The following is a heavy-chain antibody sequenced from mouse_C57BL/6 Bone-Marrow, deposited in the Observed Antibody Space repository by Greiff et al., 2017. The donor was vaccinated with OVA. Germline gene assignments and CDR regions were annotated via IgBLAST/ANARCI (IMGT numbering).Heavy chain of an antibody. CDR3: ARNSLTTVVAYYYAMDY. Sequence: QAQLQQSGPGLVQPSQSLSITCTVSGFSLTSYGVHWVRQSPGKGLEWLGVIWSGGSTDYNAAFISRLSISKDNSKSQVFFKMNSLQADDTAIYYCARNSLTTVVAYYYAMDYWGQGTSVTVSS. CDR2: IWSGGST. D-gene: IGHD1-1*01. CDR1: GFSLTSYG. J-gene: IGHJ4*01. V-gene: IGHV2-2*01.